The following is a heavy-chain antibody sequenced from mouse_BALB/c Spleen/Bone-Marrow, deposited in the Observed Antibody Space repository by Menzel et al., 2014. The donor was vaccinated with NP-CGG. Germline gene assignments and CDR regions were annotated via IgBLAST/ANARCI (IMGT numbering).Heavy chain of an antibody. CDR2: IWAGGST. D-gene: IGHD1-2*01. CDR1: GFSLTNYG. V-gene: IGHV2-9*02. CDR3: ARPYYGLYAMDY. Sequence: VKLQESGPGLVSPSQSLSITCTVSGFSLTNYGVHWVRQPPGKGLEWLGVIWAGGSTNYNSALMSRLSISKDNSKSQVFLKMNSLQTDDTAMYYCARPYYGLYAMDYWGQGTSVTVSS. J-gene: IGHJ4*01.